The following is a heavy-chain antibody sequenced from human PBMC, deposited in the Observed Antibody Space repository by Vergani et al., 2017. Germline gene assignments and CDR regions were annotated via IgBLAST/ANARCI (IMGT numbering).Heavy chain of an antibody. CDR1: GFTFSSYS. J-gene: IGHJ4*02. CDR2: ISGSGGST. CDR3: AXQYFVSGNYLFDY. Sequence: EVQLVESGGGLVKRGGSLRLSCAASGFTFSSYSMNWVRQAPGKGLEWVSAISGSGGSTYYADSVKGRFTISRDNSKNMLFLQMNNLRTEDTAIYYCAXQYFVSGNYLFDYWGQGTLVTVSS. D-gene: IGHD3-10*01. V-gene: IGHV3-23*04.